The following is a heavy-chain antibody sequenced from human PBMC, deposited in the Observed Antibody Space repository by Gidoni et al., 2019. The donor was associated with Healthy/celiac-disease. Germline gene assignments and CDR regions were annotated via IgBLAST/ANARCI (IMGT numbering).Heavy chain of an antibody. V-gene: IGHV5-51*01. CDR3: ARSVVVPYYYYYMDV. Sequence: EVQLVQSGAEVKKPGESLKISCKGSGYSFTSYWIGWVRQMPGKGLEWMGIIYPGDSDTRYSPSFQGQVTISADKSISTAYLQWSSLKASDTAMYYCARSVVVPYYYYYMDVWGKGTTVTVSS. D-gene: IGHD2-2*01. J-gene: IGHJ6*03. CDR2: IYPGDSDT. CDR1: GYSFTSYW.